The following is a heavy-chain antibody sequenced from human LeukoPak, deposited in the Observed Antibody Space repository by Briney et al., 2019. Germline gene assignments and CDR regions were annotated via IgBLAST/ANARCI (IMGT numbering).Heavy chain of an antibody. Sequence: ASVKVSCKASRGTFSSYAISWVRQAPGQGLEWMGWISAYNGNTNYAQKLQGRVTMTTDTSTSTAYMELRSLRSDDTAVYSCARVLAVAGTLNWFDPWGQGTLVTVSS. V-gene: IGHV1-18*01. CDR3: ARVLAVAGTLNWFDP. J-gene: IGHJ5*02. CDR1: RGTFSSYA. D-gene: IGHD6-19*01. CDR2: ISAYNGNT.